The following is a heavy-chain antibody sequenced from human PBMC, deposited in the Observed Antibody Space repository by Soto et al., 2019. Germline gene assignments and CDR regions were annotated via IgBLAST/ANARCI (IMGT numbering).Heavy chain of an antibody. D-gene: IGHD2-15*01. CDR2: INPSGGST. CDR1: GYTFTSYY. Sequence: ASVKVSGKASGYTFTSYYMHWVRQAPGQGLEWMGIINPSGGSTSYAQKFQGRVTMTRDTSTSTVYMELSSLRSEDTAVYYCARDIVVVVAATPPFYGMDVWGQGTTVTVSS. V-gene: IGHV1-46*01. CDR3: ARDIVVVVAATPPFYGMDV. J-gene: IGHJ6*02.